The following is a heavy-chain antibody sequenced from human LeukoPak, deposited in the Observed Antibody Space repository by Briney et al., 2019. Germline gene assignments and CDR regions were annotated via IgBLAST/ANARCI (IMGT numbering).Heavy chain of an antibody. CDR1: GGSISSYY. V-gene: IGHV4-59*12. D-gene: IGHD6-19*01. Sequence: KSSETLSLTCTVSGGSISSYYWSWIRQPPGKGLEWIGYIYYSGSTNYNPSLKSRVTISVDTSKNQFSLKLSSVTAADTAVYYCARGSGAVAGQPKTYYYYYYMDVWGKGTTVTISS. CDR3: ARGSGAVAGQPKTYYYYYYMDV. J-gene: IGHJ6*03. CDR2: IYYSGST.